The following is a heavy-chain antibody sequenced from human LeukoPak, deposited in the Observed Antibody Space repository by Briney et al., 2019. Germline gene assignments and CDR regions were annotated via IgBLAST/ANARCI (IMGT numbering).Heavy chain of an antibody. CDR2: IYYSGST. J-gene: IGHJ6*03. V-gene: IGHV4-39*07. Sequence: PSETLSLTCTVSGGSISSSSYYWGWIRQPPGKGLEWIGSIYYSGSTYYNPSLKSRVTISVDTSKNQFSLKLSSVTAADTAVYYCASRLTTTLDMDVWGKGTTVTVSS. CDR3: ASRLTTTLDMDV. D-gene: IGHD4-11*01. CDR1: GGSISSSSYY.